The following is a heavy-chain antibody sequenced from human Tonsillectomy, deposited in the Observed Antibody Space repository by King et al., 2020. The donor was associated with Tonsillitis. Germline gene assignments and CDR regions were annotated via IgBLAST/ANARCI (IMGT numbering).Heavy chain of an antibody. CDR1: GGIFSSSA. D-gene: IGHD3-10*01. Sequence: RLVQSGAEVKKPGSSVKVSCRASGGIFSSSAISWVRQAPGQGLEWMGGITPILRTANLAQKFQGRVTISADESTSTAYMELSSLKSQDTAVYYCARGYGSGTYVYWGQGTLVTVSS. J-gene: IGHJ4*02. V-gene: IGHV1-69*01. CDR3: ARGYGSGTYVY. CDR2: ITPILRTA.